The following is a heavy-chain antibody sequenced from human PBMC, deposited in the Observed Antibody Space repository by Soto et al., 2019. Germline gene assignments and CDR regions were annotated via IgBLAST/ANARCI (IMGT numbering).Heavy chain of an antibody. Sequence: PSETLSLTCTVSGGSISSYYWSWIRQPAGKGLEWIGRIYTSGSTNYNPSLKSRVTTSVDTSKNQFSLKLSSVTAADTAVYYCARAGRYYGSGSYYGNRYYYYGMDVWGQGTTVTVSS. CDR2: IYTSGST. D-gene: IGHD3-10*01. CDR1: GGSISSYY. CDR3: ARAGRYYGSGSYYGNRYYYYGMDV. J-gene: IGHJ6*02. V-gene: IGHV4-4*07.